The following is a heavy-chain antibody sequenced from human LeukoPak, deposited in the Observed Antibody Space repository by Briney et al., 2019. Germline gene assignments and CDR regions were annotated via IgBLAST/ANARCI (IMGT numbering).Heavy chain of an antibody. CDR1: GGTFSSYA. Sequence: ASVKVSFKASGGTFSSYAISWVRQAPGQGLEWMGRIIPILGIANYAQKFQGRVTITADKSTSTAYMELSSLRSEDTAVYYCARETLAYCGGDCPRGYYYYYGMDVWGQGTTVTVSS. J-gene: IGHJ6*02. D-gene: IGHD2-21*02. CDR3: ARETLAYCGGDCPRGYYYYYGMDV. V-gene: IGHV1-69*04. CDR2: IIPILGIA.